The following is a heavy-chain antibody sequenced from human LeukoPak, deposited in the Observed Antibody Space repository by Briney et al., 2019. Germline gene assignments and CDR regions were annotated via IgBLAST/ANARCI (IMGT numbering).Heavy chain of an antibody. Sequence: PGGSLRLSCAASGFTFSSYWMTWVRQAPGKGLEWVANIKEDGSEKSYVDSVKGRFTISRDNAKNSLYLQLNSLRAEDTAVYYCAKDKWTLGHWGQGTLVTVSS. J-gene: IGHJ5*02. D-gene: IGHD1-26*01. V-gene: IGHV3-7*04. CDR1: GFTFSSYW. CDR2: IKEDGSEK. CDR3: AKDKWTLGH.